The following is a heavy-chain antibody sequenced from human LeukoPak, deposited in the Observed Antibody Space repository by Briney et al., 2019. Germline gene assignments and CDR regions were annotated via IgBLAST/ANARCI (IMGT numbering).Heavy chain of an antibody. V-gene: IGHV3-23*01. J-gene: IGHJ4*02. CDR3: ARDPASGRYYSDY. Sequence: GGSLRLSCAASGFTFSSSAMSWVRQAPGKGLDWVSTISASGDSTFYADSVKGRFTISRDNTKNSLYLQMNSLRDEDTAVYYCARDPASGRYYSDYWGQGTLVTVSS. CDR1: GFTFSSSA. D-gene: IGHD1-26*01. CDR2: ISASGDST.